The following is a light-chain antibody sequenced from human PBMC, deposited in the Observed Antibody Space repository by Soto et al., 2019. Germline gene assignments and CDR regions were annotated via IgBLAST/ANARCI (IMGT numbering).Light chain of an antibody. Sequence: EIVLTQSPATLSLSPGERATLSCRASQSVSSYLAWYQQKPRQAPRLLIYDASSRATGIPARFSGSGSWTDFTLTISSLEPEDFAVYYCQQRSTPLTFGGGTMVEIK. CDR1: QSVSSY. CDR2: DAS. J-gene: IGKJ4*01. CDR3: QQRSTPLT. V-gene: IGKV3-11*01.